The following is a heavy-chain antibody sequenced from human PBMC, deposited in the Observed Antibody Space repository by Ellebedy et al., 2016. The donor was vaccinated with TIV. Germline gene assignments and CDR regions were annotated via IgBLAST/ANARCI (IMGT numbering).Heavy chain of an antibody. CDR3: TRGFFFL. Sequence: GGSLRLSXAASGFTFSDHYMDWVRQAPGKGLEWVGRSSSKADGYTTHYAASVRGRFTISRGDSRNSVYLQMNSLKIEDTAVYYCTRGFFFLWGQGTTVTISS. CDR2: SSSKADGYTT. J-gene: IGHJ6*02. D-gene: IGHD2/OR15-2a*01. V-gene: IGHV3-72*01. CDR1: GFTFSDHY.